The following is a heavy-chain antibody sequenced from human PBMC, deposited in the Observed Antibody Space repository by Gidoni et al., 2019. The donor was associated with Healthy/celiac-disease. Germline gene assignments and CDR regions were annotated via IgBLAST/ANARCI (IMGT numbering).Heavy chain of an antibody. CDR3: ARVDLYYYGSGDYYYYGMDV. CDR2: IYHSGST. D-gene: IGHD3-10*01. J-gene: IGHJ6*02. CDR1: GGSISSSNW. V-gene: IGHV4-4*02. Sequence: QVQLQESGPGLVKPSGTLSLTCAVSGGSISSSNWWSWVRQPPGKGLEWIGEIYHSGSTNYNPSLKSRVTISVDKSKNQFSLKLSSVTAADTAVYYCARVDLYYYGSGDYYYYGMDVWGQGTTVTVSS.